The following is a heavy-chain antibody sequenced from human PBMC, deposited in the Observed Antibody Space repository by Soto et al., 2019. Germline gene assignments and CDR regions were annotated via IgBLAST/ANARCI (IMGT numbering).Heavy chain of an antibody. CDR1: GGSISSGGYS. D-gene: IGHD1-26*01. CDR2: IYHSGST. V-gene: IGHV4-30-2*01. J-gene: IGHJ4*02. CDR3: ARVSGSYLFDY. Sequence: PSETLSLTCAVSGGSISSGGYSWSWIRQPPGKGLEWIGYIYHSGSTYYNPSLKSRVTISVDRSKNQFSLKLSSVTAADTAVYYCARVSGSYLFDYWGQGTLVTVSS.